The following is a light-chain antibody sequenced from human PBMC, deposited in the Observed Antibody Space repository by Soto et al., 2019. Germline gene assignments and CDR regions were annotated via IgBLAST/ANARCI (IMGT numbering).Light chain of an antibody. Sequence: QSVLTQPASVSGSPGQSITISCTGTSGDIGAYNSVSWYQQHPGKVPKLIIYEVNHRPSGVSNRFSGSKSGNTASLTIAGLQAEDEADYYCISYTTSTTMMFGGGTKLTVL. CDR3: ISYTTSTTMM. V-gene: IGLV2-14*01. J-gene: IGLJ3*02. CDR2: EVN. CDR1: SGDIGAYNS.